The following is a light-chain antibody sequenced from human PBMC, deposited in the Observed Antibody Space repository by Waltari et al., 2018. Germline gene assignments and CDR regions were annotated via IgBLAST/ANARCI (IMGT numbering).Light chain of an antibody. CDR1: SSNIGAGYD. J-gene: IGLJ1*01. CDR3: QSYDSSLSVYV. Sequence: QSVLTQPPSVSGAPGQRVTISCHGHSSNIGAGYDVPCYQHLPGTAPKLLISGNSNRPSGVPDRFSGSKSGTSASLAITGLQAEDEADYYCQSYDSSLSVYVFGTGTKVTVL. V-gene: IGLV1-40*01. CDR2: GNS.